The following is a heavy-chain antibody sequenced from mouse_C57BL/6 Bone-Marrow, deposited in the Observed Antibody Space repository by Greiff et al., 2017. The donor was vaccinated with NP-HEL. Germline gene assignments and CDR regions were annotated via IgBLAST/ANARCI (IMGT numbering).Heavy chain of an antibody. V-gene: IGHV5-9-1*02. Sequence: EVMLVESGEGLVKPGGSLKLSCAASGFTFSSYAMSWVRQTPEKRLEWVAYISSGGDYIYYADTVKGRFTISRDNARNTLYLQMSSLKSEDTAMYYCTRDPTGTREFDYWGQGTTLTVSS. CDR3: TRDPTGTREFDY. D-gene: IGHD4-1*02. CDR2: ISSGGDYI. J-gene: IGHJ2*01. CDR1: GFTFSSYA.